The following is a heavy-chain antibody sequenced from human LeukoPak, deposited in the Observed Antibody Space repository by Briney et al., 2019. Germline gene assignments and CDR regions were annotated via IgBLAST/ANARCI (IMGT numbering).Heavy chain of an antibody. Sequence: SETLSLTCAVYGGSFSGYYWSWIRQPPGKGLEWIGEINHSGSTNYNPSLKSRVTISVDTSKNQFSLKLSSVTAADTAVHYCARSGSGMGFTFGGVINYWGQGTLVTVSS. V-gene: IGHV4-34*01. CDR3: ARSGSGMGFTFGGVINY. J-gene: IGHJ4*02. D-gene: IGHD3-16*01. CDR2: INHSGST. CDR1: GGSFSGYY.